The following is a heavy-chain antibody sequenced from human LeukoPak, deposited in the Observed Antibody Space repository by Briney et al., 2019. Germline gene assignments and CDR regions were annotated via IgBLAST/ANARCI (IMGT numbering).Heavy chain of an antibody. CDR1: GYTFTSYG. Sequence: ASVKVSCKASGYTFTSYGISWVRQAPGQGLEWMGWISAYNGNTNYAQKLKGRVTMTTDTSTSTAYMELRSLRSDDTAVYYCARDQEETYYYDSSGYWTYFDYWGQGTLVTVSS. D-gene: IGHD3-22*01. CDR2: ISAYNGNT. J-gene: IGHJ4*02. CDR3: ARDQEETYYYDSSGYWTYFDY. V-gene: IGHV1-18*01.